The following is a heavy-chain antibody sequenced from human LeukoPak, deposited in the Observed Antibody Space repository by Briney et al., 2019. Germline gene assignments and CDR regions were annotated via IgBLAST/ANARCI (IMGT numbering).Heavy chain of an antibody. CDR2: ISSSGSTI. V-gene: IGHV3-11*04. D-gene: IGHD3-9*01. CDR1: GFTFSDYY. Sequence: GVSLRLSCAASGFTFSDYYMSWIRQAPGRGLEWVSYISSSGSTIYYADSVKGRFTISRDNAKNSLYLQMNSLRTEDTAVYYCARDRGGLRYFDWLLGAFDIWGQGTMVTVSS. J-gene: IGHJ3*02. CDR3: ARDRGGLRYFDWLLGAFDI.